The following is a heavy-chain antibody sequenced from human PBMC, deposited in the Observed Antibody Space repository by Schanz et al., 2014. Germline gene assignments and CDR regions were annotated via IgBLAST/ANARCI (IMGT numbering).Heavy chain of an antibody. D-gene: IGHD5-12*01. CDR3: ARDGGRDGYNLAFDV. Sequence: EVQLVESGGGLIQPGGSLRLSCAVSGFTVNTNYMSWVRQAPGKGLEWISSMYINSGSTQYVDSVKGRFIISRDSSKNTRYLKMNSLRAEDTDVYVFARDGGRDGYNLAFDVWGQGTLVTVSS. CDR2: MYINSGST. J-gene: IGHJ3*01. CDR1: GFTVNTNY. V-gene: IGHV3-53*01.